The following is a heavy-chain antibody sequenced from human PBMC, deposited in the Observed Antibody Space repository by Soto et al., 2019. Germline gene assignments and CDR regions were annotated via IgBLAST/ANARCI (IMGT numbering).Heavy chain of an antibody. D-gene: IGHD3-10*01. Sequence: QVQLQESGPGLVKPSQTLSLTCTVSGGSISSGGYYWSWIRQHPGKGLEWIGYIYYSGSTYYTPXXXXXXXXXXXXXXXXXXXXXXXXXAXXXXXXXCARSVTPWGQGTLVTVSS. CDR1: GGSISSGGYY. V-gene: IGHV4-31*01. CDR3: ARSVTP. CDR2: IYYSGST. J-gene: IGHJ5*02.